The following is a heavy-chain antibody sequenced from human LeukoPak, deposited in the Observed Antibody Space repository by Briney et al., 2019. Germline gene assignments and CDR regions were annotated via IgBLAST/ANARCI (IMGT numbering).Heavy chain of an antibody. V-gene: IGHV4-4*07. CDR1: GGSISSYY. J-gene: IGHJ6*02. D-gene: IGHD2-21*02. CDR3: ARDSCSGGDCHNYYGMDV. Sequence: ASETLSLTCTVSGGSISSYYWSWLRQPAGKGLEWFGRIYTSGSTNYNPSLKSRVTMSVDTSKNQFSLKLSSVTAADTAVYYCARDSCSGGDCHNYYGMDVWGQGTTVTVSS. CDR2: IYTSGST.